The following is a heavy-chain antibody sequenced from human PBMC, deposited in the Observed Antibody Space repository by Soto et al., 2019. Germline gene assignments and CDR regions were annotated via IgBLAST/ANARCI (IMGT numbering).Heavy chain of an antibody. D-gene: IGHD3-9*01. CDR2: IRSKAYGGTT. J-gene: IGHJ6*02. Sequence: GGSLRLSCTASGFTFGDYAMSWFRQAPGKGLEWVGFIRSKAYGGTTEYAASVKGRLTISRDDSKSIAYLQMNSLKTEDTAVYYCTRDFSSEKNYDILTGYYREYYYYGMDVWGQGTTVTVSS. V-gene: IGHV3-49*03. CDR1: GFTFGDYA. CDR3: TRDFSSEKNYDILTGYYREYYYYGMDV.